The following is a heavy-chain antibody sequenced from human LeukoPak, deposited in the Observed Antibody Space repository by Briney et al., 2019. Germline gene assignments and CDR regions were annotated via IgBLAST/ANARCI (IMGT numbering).Heavy chain of an antibody. CDR2: IYYSGNT. CDR1: GGSISSYY. J-gene: IGHJ4*02. V-gene: IGHV4-59*01. Sequence: SETPSLTCTVSGGSISSYYWSWIRQPPGKGLEWIGFIYYSGNTNYNPSLKSRVTISVDTSKNQFSLKLSSVTAADTAVYYCARDTLDYFDYWGQGTLVTVSS. CDR3: ARDTLDYFDY.